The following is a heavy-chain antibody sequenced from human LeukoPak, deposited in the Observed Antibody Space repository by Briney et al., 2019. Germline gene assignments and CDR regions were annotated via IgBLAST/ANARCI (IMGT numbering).Heavy chain of an antibody. CDR1: GFTFDDYA. CDR3: PRSYRGYYYFDY. CDR2: ISWNSGSI. Sequence: GGSLRLSCAASGFTFDDYAMHWVRQAPGKGLEGVSGISWNSGSIGYADSVKGRFTIPRDNAKNSLYLQMNSLRAEDTALYYCPRSYRGYYYFDYWGQGTLVTVSS. V-gene: IGHV3-9*01. J-gene: IGHJ4*02. D-gene: IGHD2-15*01.